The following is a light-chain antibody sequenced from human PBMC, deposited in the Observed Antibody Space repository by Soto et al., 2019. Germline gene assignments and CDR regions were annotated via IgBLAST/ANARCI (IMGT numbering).Light chain of an antibody. J-gene: IGKJ1*01. CDR2: AAS. V-gene: IGKV1-27*01. Sequence: DIQMTQSPSSLSASVGDRVTITCLASQGISNYLAWYQQKPGKVPKLLIYAASTLQYGVPSRFSGSGSGTDFTLTISSLQPEDVATYYCQKDNSAPLTFGQGTKVEIK. CDR1: QGISNY. CDR3: QKDNSAPLT.